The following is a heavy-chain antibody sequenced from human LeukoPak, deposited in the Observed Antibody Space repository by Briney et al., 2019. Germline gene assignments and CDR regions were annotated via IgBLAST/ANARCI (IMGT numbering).Heavy chain of an antibody. CDR2: IYYSGST. J-gene: IGHJ6*03. CDR3: ARDGIGEYDFWSGYYHYYMDV. CDR1: GGSISGYY. Sequence: SQTLSLTCTVSGGSISGYYWSWIRQPPGKGLEWIGYIYYSGSTNYNPSLKSRVTISVDTSKNQFSLKLSSVTAADTAVYYCARDGIGEYDFWSGYYHYYMDVWGKGTTVTVSS. V-gene: IGHV4-59*01. D-gene: IGHD3-3*01.